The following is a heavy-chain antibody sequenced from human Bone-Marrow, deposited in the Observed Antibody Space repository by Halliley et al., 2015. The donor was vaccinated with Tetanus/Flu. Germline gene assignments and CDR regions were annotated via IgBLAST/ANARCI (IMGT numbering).Heavy chain of an antibody. CDR3: ARRPFGDGYNLGTFDY. J-gene: IGHJ4*02. CDR2: VYPGDSNT. V-gene: IGHV5-51*03. D-gene: IGHD5-12*01. Sequence: VQLVQSGAEMRKPGESLKISCQVSGYNFVNYWIGWVRQMPGKGLEWMGIVYPGDSNTRYSSSSQGQVTFSVDKSISTAYLQWNPLKASDTAMYFCARRPFGDGYNLGTFDYWGQGTLVTVSS. CDR1: GYNFVNYW.